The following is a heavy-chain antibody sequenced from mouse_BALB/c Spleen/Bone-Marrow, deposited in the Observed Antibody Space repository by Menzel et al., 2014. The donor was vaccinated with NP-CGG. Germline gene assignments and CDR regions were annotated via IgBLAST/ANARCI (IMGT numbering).Heavy chain of an antibody. D-gene: IGHD2-1*01. Sequence: VQLVESGPGLVAPSQNLSITCTVSGFSLTSYGVHWVRQPPGKGLEWLGVIWAGGSTNYNSALMSRLSISKDNSKSQVFLKMNSLQADDTAMYYCARDGLYGNYAMDYWGQGTSVTVSS. J-gene: IGHJ4*01. CDR3: ARDGLYGNYAMDY. V-gene: IGHV2-9*02. CDR2: IWAGGST. CDR1: GFSLTSYG.